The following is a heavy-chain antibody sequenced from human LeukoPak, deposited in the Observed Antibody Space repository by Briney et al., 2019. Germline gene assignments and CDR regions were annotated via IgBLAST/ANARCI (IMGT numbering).Heavy chain of an antibody. Sequence: PSETLSLTCTVSGGSISNYYWTWIRQPPGKGLEWIGYIYYTGATSYNPSFKSRVTISVDTSKNQFSLKLTSVTAADTAVYYCAKYGGSGWVIDYWGQGTLVTVSS. CDR2: IYYTGAT. CDR1: GGSISNYY. D-gene: IGHD6-19*01. V-gene: IGHV4-59*08. CDR3: AKYGGSGWVIDY. J-gene: IGHJ4*02.